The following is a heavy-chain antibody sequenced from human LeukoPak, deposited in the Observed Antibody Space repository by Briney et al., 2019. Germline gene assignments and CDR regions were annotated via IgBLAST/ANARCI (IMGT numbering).Heavy chain of an antibody. CDR1: GGSISSNW. J-gene: IGHJ4*02. D-gene: IGHD6-13*01. Sequence: PSGTLSLTCAVSGGSISSNWWSWVRQPPGKGLEWIGEIDHSGSTNYNPSLKSRVTISVDKSESQFSLKLSSVTAADTAVYYCARVTGYMTEDYFDYWGQGTLITVSS. CDR3: ARVTGYMTEDYFDY. V-gene: IGHV4-4*02. CDR2: IDHSGST.